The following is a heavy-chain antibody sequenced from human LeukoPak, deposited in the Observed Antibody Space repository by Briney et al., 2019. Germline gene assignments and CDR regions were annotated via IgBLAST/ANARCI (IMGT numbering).Heavy chain of an antibody. D-gene: IGHD2-2*01. CDR1: GYTFTSYY. V-gene: IGHV1-46*01. Sequence: ASVKVSCKASGYTFTSYYMHWVRQAPGQGLEWMGIINPSGGSTSYAQKFRGRVTMTRDTSTSTVYMELSSLRSEDTAVYYCARWAAYCSSTSCPEDYYYYYYMDVWGKGTTVTISS. J-gene: IGHJ6*03. CDR2: INPSGGST. CDR3: ARWAAYCSSTSCPEDYYYYYYMDV.